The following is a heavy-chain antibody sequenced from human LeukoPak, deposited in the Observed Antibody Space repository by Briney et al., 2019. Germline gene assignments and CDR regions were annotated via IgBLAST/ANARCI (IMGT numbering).Heavy chain of an antibody. CDR3: ARVHSSGWYVDY. Sequence: PSETLSLTCTVSGDSMTDYYWNWIRQPPGKGLEYIGYIYSSGSTNYNPSLKGRVTMSVDTSKNHFSLKPISVTAADTAVYYCARVHSSGWYVDYWGQGTLVTVSS. D-gene: IGHD6-19*01. J-gene: IGHJ4*02. CDR1: GDSMTDYY. V-gene: IGHV4-59*01. CDR2: IYSSGST.